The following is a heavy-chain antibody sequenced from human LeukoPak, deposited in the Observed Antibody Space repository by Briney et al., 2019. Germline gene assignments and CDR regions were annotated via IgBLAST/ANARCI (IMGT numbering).Heavy chain of an antibody. CDR3: TRDLEGFYYYGSLTEVDYYYYYGMDV. D-gene: IGHD3-10*01. J-gene: IGHJ6*02. CDR1: GFTFGDYA. V-gene: IGHV3-49*04. Sequence: GGSLRLSCAASGFTFGDYAMSWVRQAPGKGLEWVGFIRSKAYGGTTEYAASVKGRFTTSRDDSKSIAYLQMNSLKTEDTAVYYCTRDLEGFYYYGSLTEVDYYYYYGMDVWGQGTTVTVSS. CDR2: IRSKAYGGTT.